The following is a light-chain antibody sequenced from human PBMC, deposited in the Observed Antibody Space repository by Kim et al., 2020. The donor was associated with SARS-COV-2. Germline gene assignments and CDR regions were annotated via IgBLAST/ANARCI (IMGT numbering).Light chain of an antibody. CDR1: QGISNA. CDR3: QHHSYYPPT. V-gene: IGKV1-17*01. J-gene: IGKJ4*02. Sequence: DIQITQSPSSVSASVGDRVTITCRTSQGISNALGWYQQKPGTAPKRLIYASSSLQSGVPSRFSGGGSGTEFTLTISSLQPEDFATYYCQHHSYYPPTFGGGTKVDIK. CDR2: ASS.